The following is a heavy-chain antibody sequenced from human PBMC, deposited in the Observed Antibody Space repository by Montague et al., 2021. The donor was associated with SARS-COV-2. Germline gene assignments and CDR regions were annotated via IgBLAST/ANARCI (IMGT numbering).Heavy chain of an antibody. J-gene: IGHJ4*02. CDR1: GGSISGYY. V-gene: IGHV4-59*08. Sequence: SETLSLTCTVSGGSISGYYWSWIRQPPAKVQERMGFIYYSGSTNYNPSLKRRVTISVDTSKNQFSLKLSSVTAADTAVYYCERGFDYWGQGTLVTVSS. CDR2: IYYSGST. CDR3: ERGFDY.